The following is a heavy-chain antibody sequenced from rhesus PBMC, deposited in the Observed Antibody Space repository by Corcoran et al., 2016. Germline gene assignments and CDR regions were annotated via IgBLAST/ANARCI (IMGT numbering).Heavy chain of an antibody. CDR3: ARDDSGSYYSSKTFDY. D-gene: IGHD3-16*01. V-gene: IGHV4-173*01. Sequence: QLQLQESGPGLVKPSETLSLTCAVSGGSISSNYWSWIRQPPGKGLEWIGRMSGGGGNHDYNPSLKSRVTISKDTSKNQFSLKLSSVTAADTAVYYCARDDSGSYYSSKTFDYWGQGVLVTVSS. CDR2: MSGGGGNH. CDR1: GGSISSNY. J-gene: IGHJ4*01.